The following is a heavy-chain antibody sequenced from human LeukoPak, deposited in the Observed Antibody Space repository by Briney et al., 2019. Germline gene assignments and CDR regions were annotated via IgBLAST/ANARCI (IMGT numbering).Heavy chain of an antibody. J-gene: IGHJ6*02. CDR3: AKEAVAGTYGMDV. CDR2: ISYDGSNK. Sequence: GGFLRLSCAVSGFTFSSYGMHWVRQAPGKGLEWVAVISYDGSNKYYADSVKGRFTISRDNSKNTLYLQMNSLRAEDTAVYYCAKEAVAGTYGMDVWGQGTTVTVSS. CDR1: GFTFSSYG. V-gene: IGHV3-30*18. D-gene: IGHD6-19*01.